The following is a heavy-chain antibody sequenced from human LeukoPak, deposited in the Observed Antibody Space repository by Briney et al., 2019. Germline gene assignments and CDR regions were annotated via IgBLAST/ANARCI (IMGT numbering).Heavy chain of an antibody. CDR2: INPNSGGT. J-gene: IGHJ4*02. V-gene: IGHV1-2*02. D-gene: IGHD3-22*01. Sequence: ASVKVSCKASGYTFTGYYMHWVQQAPGQGLEWMGWINPNSGGTNYAQKFQGRVTMTRDTSISTAYMELSRLRSDDTAVYYCARDRVHRTYYYDSSGSRPGYWGQGTLVTVSS. CDR3: ARDRVHRTYYYDSSGSRPGY. CDR1: GYTFTGYY.